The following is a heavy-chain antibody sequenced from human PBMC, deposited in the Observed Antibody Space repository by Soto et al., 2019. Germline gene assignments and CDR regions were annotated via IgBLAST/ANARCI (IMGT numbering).Heavy chain of an antibody. D-gene: IGHD3-3*01. V-gene: IGHV3-23*01. J-gene: IGHJ4*02. CDR1: GFTFSSYA. Sequence: EVQLLESGGGLVQPGGSLRLSCAASGFTFSSYAMSWVRQAPGKGLEWVSAISGSGGSTYYADSVKGRFTISRDNSKNTLYPQMNSQRAEDTAVYYCAKDIRITIFGVVDYWGQGTLVTVSS. CDR3: AKDIRITIFGVVDY. CDR2: ISGSGGST.